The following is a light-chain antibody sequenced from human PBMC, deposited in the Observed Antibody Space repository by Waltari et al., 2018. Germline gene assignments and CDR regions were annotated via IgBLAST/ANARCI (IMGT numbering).Light chain of an antibody. CDR2: GAS. CDR3: EHYVSLPGT. Sequence: IVFTQSPGTLSLSPGDQATLSCMASPSISRALSWYQQNPGQAPAPLTYGASNSANGIADSFSGSGSGTDFGYISSILVPEDFGVYDCEHYVSLPGTFGQGTKVEMK. J-gene: IGKJ1*01. V-gene: IGKV3-20*01. CDR1: PSISRA.